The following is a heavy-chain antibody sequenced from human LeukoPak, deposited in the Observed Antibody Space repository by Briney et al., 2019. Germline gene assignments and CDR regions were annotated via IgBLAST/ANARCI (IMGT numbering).Heavy chain of an antibody. CDR1: GFTFSSYG. CDR3: ARGAAYYYYMDV. Sequence: GGSLRLSCADSGFTFSSYGMSWVRQAPGKGLEWVSAISGSGGSTYYGDSVKGRFTISRDNSKNTLYLQMGSLRAEDMAVYYCARGAAYYYYMDVWGKGTTVTVSS. CDR2: ISGSGGST. J-gene: IGHJ6*03. V-gene: IGHV3-23*01.